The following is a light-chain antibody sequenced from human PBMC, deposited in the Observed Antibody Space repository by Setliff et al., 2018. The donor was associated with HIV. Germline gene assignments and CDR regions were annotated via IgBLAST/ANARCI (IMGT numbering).Light chain of an antibody. Sequence: VLTQPPSASGSLGQSVTISCTGTNSDVGGYEYVSWYQQHTRKAPKLMIYDVSNRPSGVSNRFSGSKSGNTASLTISGLQAEDEADYYCSSYTSSSTVLFGGGTKVTVL. CDR1: NSDVGGYEY. V-gene: IGLV2-14*03. J-gene: IGLJ2*01. CDR2: DVS. CDR3: SSYTSSSTVL.